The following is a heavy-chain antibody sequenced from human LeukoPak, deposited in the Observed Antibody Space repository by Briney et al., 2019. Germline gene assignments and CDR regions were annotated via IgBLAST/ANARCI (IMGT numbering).Heavy chain of an antibody. CDR2: ISSSSSTI. CDR1: GFTFSSYS. J-gene: IGHJ4*02. D-gene: IGHD3-10*01. CDR3: AKALLLFSSDYFDY. V-gene: IGHV3-48*01. Sequence: GGSLRLSCAASGFTFSSYSMNWVRQAPGKGLEWVSYISSSSSTIYYADSLKGRFTISRDNSKNTLYLQMNSLRAEDTAVYYCAKALLLFSSDYFDYWGQGTLVTVPS.